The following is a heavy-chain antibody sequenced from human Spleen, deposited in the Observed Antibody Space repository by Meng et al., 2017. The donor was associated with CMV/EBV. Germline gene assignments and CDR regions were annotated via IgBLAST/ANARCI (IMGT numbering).Heavy chain of an antibody. V-gene: IGHV3-23*01. CDR3: AKGSGRPDY. CDR2: ISFSGGSI. D-gene: IGHD3-10*01. Sequence: RLSCAASGFTFSSYAMSWVRQAPGKGLEWISAISFSGGSIYYADSVRGRFTISRDNSKNTLYLQMNSLRAEDTAVYYCAKGSGRPDYWGQGTLVTVSS. J-gene: IGHJ4*02. CDR1: GFTFSSYA.